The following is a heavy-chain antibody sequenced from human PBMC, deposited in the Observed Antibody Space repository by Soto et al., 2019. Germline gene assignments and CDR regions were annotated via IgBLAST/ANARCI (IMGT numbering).Heavy chain of an antibody. V-gene: IGHV1-2*02. CDR2: INPISGGI. Sequence: ASVKVSCKASGYTFTGYYMHWVRQAPGQGLEWVEWINPISGGINFAQKFQGRVTMTRDTSISTAYMELSRLRSDDTAVYYCARDLPIVVVPAATKFYYGMDVWGQGTTVTVSS. CDR3: ARDLPIVVVPAATKFYYGMDV. D-gene: IGHD2-2*01. CDR1: GYTFTGYY. J-gene: IGHJ6*02.